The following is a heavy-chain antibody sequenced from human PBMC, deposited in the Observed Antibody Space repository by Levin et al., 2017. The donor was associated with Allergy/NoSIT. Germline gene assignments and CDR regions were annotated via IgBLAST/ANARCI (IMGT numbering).Heavy chain of an antibody. CDR1: GGSFSGYY. D-gene: IGHD5-24*01. V-gene: IGHV4-34*01. CDR3: ARREGPKRGEEMATMRSRGYYFDY. Sequence: PSETLSLTCAVYGGSFSGYYWSWIRQPPGKGLEWIGEINHSGSTNYNPSLKSRVTISVDTSKNQFSLKLSSVTAADTAVYYCARREGPKRGEEMATMRSRGYYFDYWGQGTLVTVSS. J-gene: IGHJ4*02. CDR2: INHSGST.